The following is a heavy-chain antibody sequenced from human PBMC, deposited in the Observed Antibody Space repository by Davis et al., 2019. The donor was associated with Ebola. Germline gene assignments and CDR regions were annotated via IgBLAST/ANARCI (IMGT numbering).Heavy chain of an antibody. V-gene: IGHV1-8*01. CDR3: ATAHDRYSSGWYDWFDP. CDR2: MNPNSGNT. CDR1: GYTFTSYD. J-gene: IGHJ5*02. D-gene: IGHD6-19*01. Sequence: ASVKVSCKASGYTFTSYDINWVRQATGQGLEWMGWMNPNSGNTGYAQKFQGRVTMTEDTSTDTAYMELSSLRSEDTAVYYCATAHDRYSSGWYDWFDPWGQGTLVTVSS.